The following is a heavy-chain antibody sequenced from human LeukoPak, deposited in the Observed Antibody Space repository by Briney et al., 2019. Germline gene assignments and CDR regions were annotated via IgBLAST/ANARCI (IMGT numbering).Heavy chain of an antibody. CDR1: GFTFSNYW. Sequence: GGSLRLSCAASGFTFSNYWMSWVRQAPGKGLEWVANIKQDGSERCYVDSVKGRFSISRDNAKKSLYLQMNSLRAEDTAVYYCARGYYDSNAQLFDYWGQGTLVTVSS. CDR3: ARGYYDSNAQLFDY. J-gene: IGHJ4*02. V-gene: IGHV3-7*01. D-gene: IGHD3-22*01. CDR2: IKQDGSER.